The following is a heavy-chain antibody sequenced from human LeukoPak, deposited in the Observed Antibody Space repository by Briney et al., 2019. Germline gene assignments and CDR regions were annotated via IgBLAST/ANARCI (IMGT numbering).Heavy chain of an antibody. Sequence: SETLSLTCTVSGGSISSYYWSWIRQPPGKGLEWIGYIYHSGSTNYNPSLKSRVTISVDTSKNQFSLKLSSVTAADTAVYYCARVMGRRGSLDYWGQGTLVTVSS. J-gene: IGHJ4*02. V-gene: IGHV4-59*01. D-gene: IGHD3-10*01. CDR2: IYHSGST. CDR1: GGSISSYY. CDR3: ARVMGRRGSLDY.